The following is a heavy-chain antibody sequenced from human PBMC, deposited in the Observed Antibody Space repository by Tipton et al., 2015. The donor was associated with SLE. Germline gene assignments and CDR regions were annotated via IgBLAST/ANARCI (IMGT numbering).Heavy chain of an antibody. J-gene: IGHJ4*02. D-gene: IGHD3-3*02. CDR1: GGSINSYY. V-gene: IGHV4-59*12. Sequence: TLSLTCSVSGGSINSYYWNWIRQSPGKGLEWIGYFHHSGSTNFNPSLKSRVTMSVDKSKNQFSLRVKSVTAADTAVYYCARGIFSAGGYWGQGTLVTVSS. CDR2: FHHSGST. CDR3: ARGIFSAGGY.